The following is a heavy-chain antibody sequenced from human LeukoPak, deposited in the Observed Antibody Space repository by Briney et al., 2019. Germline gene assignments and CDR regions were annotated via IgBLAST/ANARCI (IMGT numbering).Heavy chain of an antibody. J-gene: IGHJ4*02. Sequence: SETLSLTCTVSGGSISSYYWSWIRQPPGKGLEWIGYISYSGSTNSNPSLKSRVTISLDTSKNQFSLKLSSVTAADTAVYYCAGHHPRNTVDFWGQGTLVTVSS. V-gene: IGHV4-59*08. CDR3: AGHHPRNTVDF. CDR1: GGSISSYY. D-gene: IGHD2-8*02. CDR2: ISYSGST.